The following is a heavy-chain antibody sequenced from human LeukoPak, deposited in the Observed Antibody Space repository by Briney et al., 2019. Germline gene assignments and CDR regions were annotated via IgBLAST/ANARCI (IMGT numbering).Heavy chain of an antibody. D-gene: IGHD2-15*01. J-gene: IGHJ4*02. CDR3: ARGSSAATDTPGGNDY. CDR2: INPNNDVT. CDR1: GGTFSSYA. V-gene: IGHV1-2*02. Sequence: GASVKVSCKASGGTFSSYAISWVRQAPGQGLEWMGWINPNNDVTKYIEKFQGRVTMTRDTSINTAYMELSTLTSDDTAVYYCARGSSAATDTPGGNDYWGQGTLVTVSS.